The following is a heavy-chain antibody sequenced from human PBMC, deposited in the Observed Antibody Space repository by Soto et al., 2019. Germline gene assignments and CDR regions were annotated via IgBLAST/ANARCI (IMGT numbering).Heavy chain of an antibody. CDR1: GFSFSTCA. CDR2: IDSGGGST. CDR3: TKEHSNYPDNWFDP. Sequence: EVQLLVSGGGSVQPGGSLRLSCAASGFSFSTCAMSWVRQAPGTGLEWVSAIDSGGGSTYYAASVKGRFSISRHNSMNTLYLQMNSLRAEDTAIYYCTKEHSNYPDNWFDPWGQGTLVTVSS. V-gene: IGHV3-23*01. J-gene: IGHJ5*02. D-gene: IGHD4-4*01.